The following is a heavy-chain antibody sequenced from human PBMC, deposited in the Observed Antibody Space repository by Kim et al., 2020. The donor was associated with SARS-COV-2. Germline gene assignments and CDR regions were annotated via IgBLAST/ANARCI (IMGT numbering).Heavy chain of an antibody. Sequence: GGSLRLSCAASGFTFSSYSMNWVRQAPGKGLEWVSSISSSSSYIYYADSVKGRFTISRDNAKNSLYLQMNSLRAEDTAVYYCARDRGGDGYKGLHYYYGMDVWGQGTTVTVSS. J-gene: IGHJ6*02. D-gene: IGHD3-16*01. CDR3: ARDRGGDGYKGLHYYYGMDV. V-gene: IGHV3-21*01. CDR1: GFTFSSYS. CDR2: ISSSSSYI.